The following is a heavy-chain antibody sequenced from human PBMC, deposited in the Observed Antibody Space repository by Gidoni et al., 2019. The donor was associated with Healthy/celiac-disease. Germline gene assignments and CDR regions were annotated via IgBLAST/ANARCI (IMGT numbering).Heavy chain of an antibody. J-gene: IGHJ6*02. CDR1: GVTFSSPG. V-gene: IGHV3-33*01. CDR2: ILYDGSNK. D-gene: IGHD3-10*01. CDR3: ARELAAMVRDYYYGMDV. Sequence: QVQLVESGGGVVQPGRSRRLSCAASGVTFSSPGRHWVRQAPGKGLEGVAVILYDGSNKYYADSVKGRFTISRDNSKNTLYLQMNSLSAEDTAVYYCARELAAMVRDYYYGMDVWGQGTTVTVSS.